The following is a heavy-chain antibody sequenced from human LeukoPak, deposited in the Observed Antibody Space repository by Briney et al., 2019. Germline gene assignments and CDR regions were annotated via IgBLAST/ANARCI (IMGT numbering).Heavy chain of an antibody. CDR1: GFTFSSYS. V-gene: IGHV3-21*01. J-gene: IGHJ6*03. Sequence: GGSLRLSCAASGFTFSSYSMNWVRQAPGKGLEWVSSISSSSSYIYYADSVKGRLTISRDNAKNSLYLQMNSLRAEDTAVYYCARDLDDWNDLDMDVWGKGTTVTVSS. CDR3: ARDLDDWNDLDMDV. D-gene: IGHD1-1*01. CDR2: ISSSSSYI.